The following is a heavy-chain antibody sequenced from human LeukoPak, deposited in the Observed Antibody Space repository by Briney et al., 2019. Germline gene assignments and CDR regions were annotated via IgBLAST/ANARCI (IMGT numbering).Heavy chain of an antibody. J-gene: IGHJ4*02. CDR3: ARDSGNYARLYLDY. CDR1: GFTFSNYR. CDR2: ISSSSNTI. V-gene: IGHV3-48*04. Sequence: PGGSLRHSCAASGFTFSNYRMNWVRQAPGKGLEWVSYISSSSNTIYYADSVKGRFTISRDNAKNSLYLQMNSLRAEDTAVYYCARDSGNYARLYLDYWGQGTLVTVSS. D-gene: IGHD3-16*01.